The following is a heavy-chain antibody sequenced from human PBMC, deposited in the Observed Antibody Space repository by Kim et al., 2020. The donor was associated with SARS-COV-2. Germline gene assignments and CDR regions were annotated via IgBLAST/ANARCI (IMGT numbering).Heavy chain of an antibody. CDR2: ISRGGTYI. J-gene: IGHJ6*02. V-gene: IGHV3-21*01. D-gene: IGHD6-19*01. CDR1: EFTFSDYS. CDR3: ARSIAVAGYSSYYCMDL. Sequence: GGSLRLSCAASEFTFSDYSMIWVRQAPGKGLDWVSLISRGGTYIFYADSVKGRFAISRDNAKNSLYLQMNSLRAEDTAVYYCARSIAVAGYSSYYCMDLWGQGTTVTVSS.